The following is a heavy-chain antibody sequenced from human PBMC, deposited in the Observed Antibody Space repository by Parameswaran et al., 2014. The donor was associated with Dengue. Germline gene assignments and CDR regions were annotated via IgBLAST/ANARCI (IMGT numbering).Heavy chain of an antibody. CDR2: ISGSGGST. J-gene: IGHJ4*02. D-gene: IGHD3-16*01. CDR3: AKDGTWGPYYFDY. V-gene: IGHV3-23*01. CDR1: SNA. Sequence: SNARGCGQDARERGWSGVSAISGSGGSTYYADSVKGRFTISRDNSKNTLYLQMNSLRAEDTAVYYCAKDGTWGPYYFDYWGQGTLVTVSS.